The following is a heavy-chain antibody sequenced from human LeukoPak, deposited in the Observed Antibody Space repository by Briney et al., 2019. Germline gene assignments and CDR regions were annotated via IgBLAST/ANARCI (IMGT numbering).Heavy chain of an antibody. CDR3: ARDQGYIVVVTDAFDI. D-gene: IGHD2-21*02. Sequence: SVKVSCKASGGTFSSYAISWVRQAPGQGLEWMGRIIPILGIANYAQKFQGRVTITADKSTSTAYMELSSLRSEDTAVYYCARDQGYIVVVTDAFDIWGQGTMVTVSS. J-gene: IGHJ3*02. CDR2: IIPILGIA. V-gene: IGHV1-69*04. CDR1: GGTFSSYA.